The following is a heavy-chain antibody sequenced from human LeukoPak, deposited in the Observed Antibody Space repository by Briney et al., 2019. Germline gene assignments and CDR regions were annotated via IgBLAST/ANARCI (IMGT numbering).Heavy chain of an antibody. J-gene: IGHJ3*02. D-gene: IGHD3-22*01. Sequence: ASVKVSCKASGYTFTSYGISWVRQAPGQGLEWMGWISAYNGNTNYAQKLQGRVTMTTDTSTSTAYMELRSLRSDDTAVYYCAKGPSSGYLVTDAFDIWGQGTMVTVSS. CDR2: ISAYNGNT. V-gene: IGHV1-18*01. CDR3: AKGPSSGYLVTDAFDI. CDR1: GYTFTSYG.